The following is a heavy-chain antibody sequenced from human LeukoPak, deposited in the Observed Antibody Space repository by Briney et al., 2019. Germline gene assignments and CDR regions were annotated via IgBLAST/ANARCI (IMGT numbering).Heavy chain of an antibody. CDR2: INHSGST. CDR3: ARDGSSSSHFDY. Sequence: SETLSLTCAVYGGSFSGYYWSWIRQPPGKGLEWIGEINHSGSTNYNPSLKSRVTISVDTSKNQFSLKLSSVTAADTAVYYCARDGSSSSHFDYWGQGTLVTVSS. V-gene: IGHV4-34*01. J-gene: IGHJ4*02. D-gene: IGHD6-6*01. CDR1: GGSFSGYY.